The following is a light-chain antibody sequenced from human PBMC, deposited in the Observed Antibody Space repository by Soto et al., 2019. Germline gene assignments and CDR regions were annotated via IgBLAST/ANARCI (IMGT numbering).Light chain of an antibody. CDR1: SSNIGAGYD. CDR2: GNS. Sequence: QSVLTQPPSVSGAPGQRVTISCTGSSSNIGAGYDVHWYQQLPGTAPKLLIYGNSNRPSGVPDRFSGSKSGTSASLAITGLQAEDEADYYCQSYDSSLSCSVVFGGGTKVTVL. J-gene: IGLJ2*01. V-gene: IGLV1-40*01. CDR3: QSYDSSLSCSVV.